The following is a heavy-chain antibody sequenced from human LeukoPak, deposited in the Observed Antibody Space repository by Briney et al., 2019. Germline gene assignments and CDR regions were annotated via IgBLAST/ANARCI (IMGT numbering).Heavy chain of an antibody. V-gene: IGHV1-69*05. J-gene: IGHJ4*02. D-gene: IGHD1-26*01. CDR2: IIPIFGTA. Sequence: SVKVSCKASGGTFSSYAISWVRQAPGQGLEWMGGIIPIFGTANYAQKFQGRVTIPTDESTSTAYMELSSLRSEDTAVYYCARSSSGDTWDLFDYWGQGTLVTVSS. CDR3: ARSSSGDTWDLFDY. CDR1: GGTFSSYA.